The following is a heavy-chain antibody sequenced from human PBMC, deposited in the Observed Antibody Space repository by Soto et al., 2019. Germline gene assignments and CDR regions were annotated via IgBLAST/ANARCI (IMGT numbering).Heavy chain of an antibody. CDR2: IYPGESDP. J-gene: IGHJ4*02. V-gene: IGHV5-51*01. D-gene: IGHD3-22*01. Sequence: GESLKISCEGSGYTFTRYAIGWVRQMPGKGLEWMGIIYPGESDPRYSPSFQGQVTISADKSINTAHLQWGSLKASDTAIYYCARRAFLPEGYSPNYFDYWGQGTLVTVSS. CDR1: GYTFTRYA. CDR3: ARRAFLPEGYSPNYFDY.